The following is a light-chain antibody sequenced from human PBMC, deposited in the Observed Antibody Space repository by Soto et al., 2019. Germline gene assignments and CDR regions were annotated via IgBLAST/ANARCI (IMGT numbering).Light chain of an antibody. V-gene: IGLV1-44*01. CDR3: AAWDDSLNGVV. CDR1: GSNIEINT. J-gene: IGLJ2*01. CDR2: GNH. Sequence: QSVLTQPPSASETPGQRVTISCSGSGSNIEINTVNWYQQLPGTAPKLLIYGNHQRPSGIPDRFSGSKSGTSASLAISGLQSEDEADYYCAAWDDSLNGVVFGGGTKLTVL.